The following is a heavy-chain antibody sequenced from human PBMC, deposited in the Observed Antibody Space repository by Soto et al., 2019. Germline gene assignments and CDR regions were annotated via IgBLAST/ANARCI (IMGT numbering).Heavy chain of an antibody. CDR2: ISYDGSNK. J-gene: IGHJ6*02. D-gene: IGHD4-17*01. CDR1: GFTFSSYG. Sequence: LRLSCAASGFTFSSYGMHWVRQAPGKGLEWVAVISYDGSNKYYADSVKGRFTIPRDNSKNTLYLQMNSLRAEDTAVYYCANNYGDYYYYYGMDVWGQGTTVTVSS. V-gene: IGHV3-30*18. CDR3: ANNYGDYYYYYGMDV.